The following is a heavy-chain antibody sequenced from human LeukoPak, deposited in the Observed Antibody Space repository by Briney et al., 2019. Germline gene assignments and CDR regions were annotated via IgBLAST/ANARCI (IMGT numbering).Heavy chain of an antibody. D-gene: IGHD6-19*01. Sequence: PGGSLRLSCAVSGFRFSNYWMTWVRQAPGKGLEWVANIKHDGSGPSYLDSVKGRFTISRDNARNLLSLQMSSLRAEDTAVYYCTRALEIAVSGTDYFDYWGQGTLVTVSS. CDR2: IKHDGSGP. CDR3: TRALEIAVSGTDYFDY. J-gene: IGHJ4*02. CDR1: GFRFSNYW. V-gene: IGHV3-7*01.